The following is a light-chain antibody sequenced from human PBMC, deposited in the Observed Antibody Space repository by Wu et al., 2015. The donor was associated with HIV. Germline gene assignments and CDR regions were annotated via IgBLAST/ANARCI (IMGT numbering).Light chain of an antibody. CDR3: QQRSNRLS. V-gene: IGKV3-11*01. Sequence: EIVLTQSPATLSLSPGERATLSCRASENIYSYLAWYQQKPGQAPRLLIYDTSNRATGIPARFSGSGSGTDFTLTISSLEPDDFAVYYCQQRSNRLSFGGGTKVEIK. CDR2: DTS. J-gene: IGKJ4*01. CDR1: ENIYSY.